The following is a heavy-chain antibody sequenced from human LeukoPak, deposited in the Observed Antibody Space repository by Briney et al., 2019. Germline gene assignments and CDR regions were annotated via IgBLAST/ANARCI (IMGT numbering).Heavy chain of an antibody. D-gene: IGHD3-9*01. CDR3: ARHPEYYDILTGFRYYFDY. CDR1: GVSISSYY. V-gene: IGHV4-59*01. J-gene: IGHJ4*02. Sequence: PSETLSLTCTASGVSISSYYWSWIRQPPGKDLEWIGYIYYSGSTNYNPSLKSRVTIAVVTSRNQFSLKLSSVTAADTAVYYCARHPEYYDILTGFRYYFDYWGQGTLVTVSS. CDR2: IYYSGST.